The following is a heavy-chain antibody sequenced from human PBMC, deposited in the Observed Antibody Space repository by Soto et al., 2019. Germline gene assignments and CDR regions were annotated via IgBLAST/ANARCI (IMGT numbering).Heavy chain of an antibody. CDR3: AKGPLGYCSGGSCPWLGYYGMEV. J-gene: IGHJ6*01. D-gene: IGHD2-15*01. CDR1: GCTFSSYA. V-gene: IGHV1-69*13. CDR2: IIPIFGTA. Sequence: SVKVSCKASGCTFSSYAISWVRQAPGQGLEWMGGIIPIFGTANYAQKFQGRVTITADESTSTAYMELSSLRSEDTAVYYCAKGPLGYCSGGSCPWLGYYGMEVWGQRTTVIVSS.